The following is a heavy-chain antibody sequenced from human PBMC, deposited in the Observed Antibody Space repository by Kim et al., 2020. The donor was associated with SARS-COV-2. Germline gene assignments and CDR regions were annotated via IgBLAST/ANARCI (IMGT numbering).Heavy chain of an antibody. J-gene: IGHJ4*02. CDR2: IYPGDSDT. CDR3: ARLTVSWERGNYFDY. Sequence: GESLKISCKGSGYSFTSYWIGWVRQMPGKGLEWMGIIYPGDSDTRYSPTFQGQVTISADKSISTAYLQWSSLKASDTAMYYCARLTVSWERGNYFDYWGQGTLVTVSS. V-gene: IGHV5-51*01. D-gene: IGHD1-26*01. CDR1: GYSFTSYW.